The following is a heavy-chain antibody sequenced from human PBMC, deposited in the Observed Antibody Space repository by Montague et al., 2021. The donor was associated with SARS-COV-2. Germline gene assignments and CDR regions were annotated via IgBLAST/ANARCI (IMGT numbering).Heavy chain of an antibody. CDR1: GFTFSSYS. D-gene: IGHD3-9*01. Sequence: SLRLSCAASGFTFSSYSMNWVRQAPGKGLEWVSSISSSSSYIYCADSVKGRFTISRDNAKNSLYLQMNSLRAEDTAVYYCARDPHYDILTGYYSYWGQGTLVTVSS. V-gene: IGHV3-21*01. CDR3: ARDPHYDILTGYYSY. CDR2: ISSSSSYI. J-gene: IGHJ4*02.